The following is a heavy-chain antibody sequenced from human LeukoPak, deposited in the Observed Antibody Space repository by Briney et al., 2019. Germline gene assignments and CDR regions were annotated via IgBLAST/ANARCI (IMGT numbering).Heavy chain of an antibody. Sequence: SQTLSLTCTVAGGSISSTYFWACIRQPPGKGLEWISTIHYSGPTYYTPSLRSRVTISVDTSANQFSLKLTSVTAADTAVYFCARLGYCSGGSCQHHFWGQGTLVTVSS. CDR1: GGSISSTYF. D-gene: IGHD2-15*01. V-gene: IGHV4-39*01. CDR3: ARLGYCSGGSCQHHF. CDR2: IHYSGPT. J-gene: IGHJ4*02.